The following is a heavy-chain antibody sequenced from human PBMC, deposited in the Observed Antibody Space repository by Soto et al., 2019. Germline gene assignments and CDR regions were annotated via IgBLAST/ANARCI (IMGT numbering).Heavy chain of an antibody. J-gene: IGHJ4*02. CDR1: GGSISSSSYY. Sequence: SETLSLTCTVSGGSISSSSYYWGWIRQPPGKGLEWIGSIYYSGNAYYNPSLKSRVTISVDTAKNQFSLKLSSVTAADTAVYYCAREDYFRSGLYYGQLLAFWGQGTLVTVSS. CDR3: AREDYFRSGLYYGQLLAF. CDR2: IYYSGNA. V-gene: IGHV4-39*02. D-gene: IGHD3-10*01.